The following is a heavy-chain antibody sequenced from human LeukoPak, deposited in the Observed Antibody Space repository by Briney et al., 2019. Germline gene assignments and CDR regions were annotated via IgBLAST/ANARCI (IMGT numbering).Heavy chain of an antibody. J-gene: IGHJ4*02. CDR3: VRVRSSSWYFDL. CDR1: GFSVGSNY. V-gene: IGHV3-66*02. CDR2: LFGSGRT. Sequence: GGSLRLSCAASGFSVGSNYMNWVRQAPGKGLEGVSILFGSGRTYYGDSVKGRFTISRDNSKNTLFLQMSTLRSEDTAVYYCVRVRSSSWYFDLWGQGTRVTVSS. D-gene: IGHD6-13*01.